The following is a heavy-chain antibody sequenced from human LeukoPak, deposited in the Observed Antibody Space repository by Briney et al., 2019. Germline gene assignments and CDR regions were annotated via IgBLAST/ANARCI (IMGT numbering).Heavy chain of an antibody. V-gene: IGHV3-53*01. CDR2: TYIDGAT. D-gene: IGHD4-17*01. CDR3: ARGTMTPHTYYCDF. CDR1: DFTVKNNY. J-gene: IGHJ4*02. Sequence: GGSLRLSCTASDFTVKNNYMSWVRQAPGKGLEWVSLTYIDGATYYADSVMGRFTISRGNSRNTLYLQMNNLRAADTAVYYCARGTMTPHTYYCDFWGQGTLVTVSS.